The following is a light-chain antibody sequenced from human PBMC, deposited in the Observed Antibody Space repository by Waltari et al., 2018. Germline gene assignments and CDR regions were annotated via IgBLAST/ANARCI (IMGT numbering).Light chain of an antibody. V-gene: IGLV1-40*01. Sequence: QSVLTQPPSVSGAPGQRVTISCTGSSSNIGAGYDVHWYQHLPTTAPKLLIYGNNNRPSGVPDRFSGSKSGSSACLAITGLQADDEADYYCQSYDRSLSGWVFGGGTKLTVL. CDR3: QSYDRSLSGWV. CDR1: SSNIGAGYD. CDR2: GNN. J-gene: IGLJ3*02.